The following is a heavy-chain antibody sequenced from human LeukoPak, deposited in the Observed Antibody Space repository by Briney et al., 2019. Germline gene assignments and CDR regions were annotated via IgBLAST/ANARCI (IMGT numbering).Heavy chain of an antibody. Sequence: GGSLRLSCVVSGFTFSNYVMHWVRQAPGKGLEWVALTTYDGSTKYYAGSVKGRFTISKDNSRNTLYLQMNSLKVEDTAIYYCAKPLDEYFDFWGQGTLVTVSS. CDR3: AKPLDEYFDF. J-gene: IGHJ4*02. CDR2: TTYDGSTK. V-gene: IGHV3-30*18. CDR1: GFTFSNYV.